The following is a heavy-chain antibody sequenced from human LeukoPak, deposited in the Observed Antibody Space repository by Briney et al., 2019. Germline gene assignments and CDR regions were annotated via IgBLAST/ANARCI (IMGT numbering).Heavy chain of an antibody. CDR2: IYPGDSDI. V-gene: IGHV5-51*01. Sequence: GESLKISCKGSGYKFTDYWIGWVRQMPGKGLEWMGIIYPGDSDIRYSPSLQGQVTMSVDKSIRTAYLQWRSLKASDTAMYYCARHVGYSSGYGPFDSWGQGTLVTVSS. J-gene: IGHJ4*02. D-gene: IGHD5-18*01. CDR3: ARHVGYSSGYGPFDS. CDR1: GYKFTDYW.